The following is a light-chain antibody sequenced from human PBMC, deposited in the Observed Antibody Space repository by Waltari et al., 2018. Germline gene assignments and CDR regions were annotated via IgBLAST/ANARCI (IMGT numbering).Light chain of an antibody. Sequence: SALTQPDSVSGPPGQSITIPCRAISSDSGGYEYVSWYQQHPGKAPKVIIYDVNNRPSGVSNRFSGSKSGSSASLTISGLQAEDEADYYCSSFTSSTTGIFGGGTKVTVL. CDR3: SSFTSSTTGI. CDR2: DVN. CDR1: SSDSGGYEY. V-gene: IGLV2-14*03. J-gene: IGLJ2*01.